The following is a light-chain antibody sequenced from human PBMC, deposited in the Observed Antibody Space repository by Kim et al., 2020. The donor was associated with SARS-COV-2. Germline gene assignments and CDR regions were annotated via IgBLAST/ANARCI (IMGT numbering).Light chain of an antibody. CDR3: KQYNNWYT. CDR1: QSVSSN. Sequence: LSVSAGDRAALDGRASQSVSSNLVWYQQNPVQAPSLLIYGASTRATGIPARFSGSGSGTEFTLTFSSLQSEDFAVYYCKQYNNWYTFGQGTKLEI. J-gene: IGKJ2*01. CDR2: GAS. V-gene: IGKV3-15*01.